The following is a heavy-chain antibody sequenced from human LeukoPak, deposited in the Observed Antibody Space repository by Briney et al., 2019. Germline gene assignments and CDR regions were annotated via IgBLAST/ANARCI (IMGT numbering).Heavy chain of an antibody. CDR3: AKDYGYSSSWYDY. V-gene: IGHV3-9*01. CDR2: ISWNGASV. J-gene: IGHJ4*02. CDR1: GFTFDDYG. D-gene: IGHD6-13*01. Sequence: GGSLRLSCAASGFTFDDYGMHWVRQAPGKGLEWVSSISWNGASVSYVASVRGRFTISRDNAKTSLYLQMNSLRAEDTAFYYCAKDYGYSSSWYDYWGQGTLVTVSS.